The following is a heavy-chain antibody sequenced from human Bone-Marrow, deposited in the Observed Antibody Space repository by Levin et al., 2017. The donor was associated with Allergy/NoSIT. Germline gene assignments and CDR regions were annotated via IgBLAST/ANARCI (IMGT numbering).Heavy chain of an antibody. Sequence: SETLSLTCAVYGGSFSGYYWSWIRQPPGKGLEWIGEINHSGSTNYNPSLKRRVTISVDTSKNQFALKLSSVTAADTAVYYCARGGSRRHCSSISCYNAAAGKTSGAFDIWGQGTMVTVFS. CDR3: ARGGSRRHCSSISCYNAAAGKTSGAFDI. D-gene: IGHD2-2*02. V-gene: IGHV4-34*01. CDR2: INHSGST. CDR1: GGSFSGYY. J-gene: IGHJ3*02.